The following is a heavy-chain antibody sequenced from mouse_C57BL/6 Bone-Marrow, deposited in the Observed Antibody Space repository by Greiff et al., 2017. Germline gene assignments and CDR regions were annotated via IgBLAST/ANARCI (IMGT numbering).Heavy chain of an antibody. CDR3: TAHKAVVDPFDY. V-gene: IGHV6-3*01. CDR2: IRLKSDNYAT. D-gene: IGHD1-1*01. J-gene: IGHJ2*01. Sequence: VKVEESGGGLVQPGGSMKLSCVASGFTFSNYWMNWVRQSPEKGLEWVAQIRLKSDNYATHYAESVKGRFTISRDDSKSSVYLQMNNLRAEDTGIYYCTAHKAVVDPFDYWGQGTTLTVSS. CDR1: GFTFSNYW.